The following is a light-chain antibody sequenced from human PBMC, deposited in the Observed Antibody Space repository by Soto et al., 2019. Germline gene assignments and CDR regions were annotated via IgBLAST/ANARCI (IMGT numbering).Light chain of an antibody. Sequence: QSALTPLPSVSGAPGQRVTISCTGSSANIGAAYNVDWYQQLPGTAPKLLIYGNNNRPSGVPARFSGSKSGTSASLAIAGLQAEEEVDDYCQSYDSSVSGYVFGTGTKGTVL. CDR1: SANIGAAYN. CDR3: QSYDSSVSGYV. CDR2: GNN. J-gene: IGLJ1*01. V-gene: IGLV1-40*01.